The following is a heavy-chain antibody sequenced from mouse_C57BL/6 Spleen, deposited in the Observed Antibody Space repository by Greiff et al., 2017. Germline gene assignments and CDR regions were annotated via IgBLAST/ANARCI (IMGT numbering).Heavy chain of an antibody. J-gene: IGHJ1*03. CDR1: GFSFNTYA. V-gene: IGHV10-1*01. Sequence: EVQLVESGGGLVQPKGSLKLSCAASGFSFNTYAMNWVRQAPGQGLEWVARIRSKSNNYATYYADSVKDRFTISRDDSESMLYLQMNNLKTEDTAMYYCVRQGNYYGSTTGYFDVWGTGTTVTVSS. D-gene: IGHD1-1*01. CDR3: VRQGNYYGSTTGYFDV. CDR2: IRSKSNNYAT.